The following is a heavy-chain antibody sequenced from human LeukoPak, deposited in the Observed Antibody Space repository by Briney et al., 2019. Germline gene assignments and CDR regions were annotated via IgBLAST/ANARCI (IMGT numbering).Heavy chain of an antibody. V-gene: IGHV3-30*03. CDR1: GFTFSSYG. D-gene: IGHD3-10*01. CDR3: ARNPAASGSFEY. CDR2: ISYDGSNK. J-gene: IGHJ4*02. Sequence: GGSLRLSCAASGFTFSSYGMHWVRQAPGKGLEWVAVISYDGSNKYYADSVKGRFTISRDNSKNTLYLQMNSLRAEDTAVYYCARNPAASGSFEYWGQGTLVTVSS.